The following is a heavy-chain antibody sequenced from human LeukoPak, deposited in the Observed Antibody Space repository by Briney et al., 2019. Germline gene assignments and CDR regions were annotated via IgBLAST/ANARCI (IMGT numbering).Heavy chain of an antibody. D-gene: IGHD3-22*01. Sequence: SETLSLTCAVYGGSFSGYYWSWIRQPPGKGLEWIGEISHSGSTNYNPSLKSRVTVSVDTSKNQFFLKLSSVTAADTAMYYCAREGAVSGSPFDYWGQGTLVTVSS. CDR1: GGSFSGYY. CDR2: ISHSGST. V-gene: IGHV4-34*01. J-gene: IGHJ4*02. CDR3: AREGAVSGSPFDY.